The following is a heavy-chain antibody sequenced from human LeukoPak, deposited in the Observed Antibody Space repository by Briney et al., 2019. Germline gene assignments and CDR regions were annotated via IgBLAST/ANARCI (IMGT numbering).Heavy chain of an antibody. CDR3: ARGGSGSGYHYYYYYMDV. D-gene: IGHD3-22*01. CDR2: INSDGIRS. V-gene: IGHV3-74*01. CDR1: GFTFNSFW. Sequence: PGGSMILSCAASGFTFNSFWMYWVRQVPGKGLLWVARINSDGIRSSHADSVQDRFTISRDNANNKLYLQMNSLRVEDTGVYYCARGGSGSGYHYYYYYMDVWGKGTTVTISS. J-gene: IGHJ6*03.